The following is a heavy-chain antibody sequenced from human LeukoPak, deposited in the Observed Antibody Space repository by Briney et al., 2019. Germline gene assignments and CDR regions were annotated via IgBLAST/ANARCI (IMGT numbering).Heavy chain of an antibody. J-gene: IGHJ4*02. Sequence: ASVKVSCKASGYTFTSYGISWVRQAPGQGLEWMGWISAYNGNTNYAQKLQGRVTMTTDTSTSTAYMELRSLGSDDTAVYYCARDVGYCSGGSCPTFDYWGQGTLVTVSS. CDR1: GYTFTSYG. D-gene: IGHD2-15*01. V-gene: IGHV1-18*01. CDR2: ISAYNGNT. CDR3: ARDVGYCSGGSCPTFDY.